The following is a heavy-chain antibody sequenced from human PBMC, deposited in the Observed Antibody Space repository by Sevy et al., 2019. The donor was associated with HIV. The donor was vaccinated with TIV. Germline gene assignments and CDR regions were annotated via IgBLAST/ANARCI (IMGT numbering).Heavy chain of an antibody. CDR3: ARSSIAARRHWYFDL. CDR2: IKQDGSEK. Sequence: GGSLRLSCAASGFTFSSYWMSWDRQAPGKGLEWVANIKQDGSEKYYVDSVKGRFTISRDNAKNSLYLQMNSLRAEDTAVYYCARSSIAARRHWYFDLWGRGTLVTVSS. CDR1: GFTFSSYW. J-gene: IGHJ2*01. D-gene: IGHD6-6*01. V-gene: IGHV3-7*01.